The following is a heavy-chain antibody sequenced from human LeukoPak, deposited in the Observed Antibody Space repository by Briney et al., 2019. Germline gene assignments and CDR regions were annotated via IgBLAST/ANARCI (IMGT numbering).Heavy chain of an antibody. Sequence: GGPLRLSCAASGFTFSSYAMHWVRQAPGKGLEWVAVISYDGTNKYYADSVKGRFIISRDNSKNTLYLQMNSLRPEDTAVYYCTSLAGSSGWYLAPNDYWGQGTLVTVSS. CDR2: ISYDGTNK. V-gene: IGHV3-30-3*01. J-gene: IGHJ4*02. D-gene: IGHD6-19*01. CDR1: GFTFSSYA. CDR3: TSLAGSSGWYLAPNDY.